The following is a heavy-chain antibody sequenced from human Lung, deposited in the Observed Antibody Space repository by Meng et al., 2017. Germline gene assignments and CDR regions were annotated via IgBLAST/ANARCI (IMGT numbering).Heavy chain of an antibody. CDR1: GGSISSSSYY. D-gene: IGHD6-13*01. CDR2: ISDGGNT. V-gene: IGHV4-39*07. Sequence: QLQLPASGPGLVKPSETLSPTCTVSGGSISSSSYYWGWIRQPPGKGLEWIGSISDGGNTYYNPSLQSRVSISVDTSKNQFSLKLRSVTAADTAVYYCARVKYSSSWYLDFWGQGALVTVSS. J-gene: IGHJ4*02. CDR3: ARVKYSSSWYLDF.